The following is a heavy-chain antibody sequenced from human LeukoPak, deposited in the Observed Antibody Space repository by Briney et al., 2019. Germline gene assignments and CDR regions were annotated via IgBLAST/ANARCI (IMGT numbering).Heavy chain of an antibody. V-gene: IGHV4-39*01. CDR2: IHYSGNT. CDR3: ARLGAGPTHYDFWSGYSSFYFDY. D-gene: IGHD3-3*01. J-gene: IGHJ4*02. CDR1: GGSTSSSNYY. Sequence: KTSETLSLTCTVSGGSTSSSNYYWGWIRQPPGKGLEWIGGIHYSGNTYYNPSLKSRVTISVDTSKNQFSLKLSSVTAADTAVYYCARLGAGPTHYDFWSGYSSFYFDYWGQGTLVTVSS.